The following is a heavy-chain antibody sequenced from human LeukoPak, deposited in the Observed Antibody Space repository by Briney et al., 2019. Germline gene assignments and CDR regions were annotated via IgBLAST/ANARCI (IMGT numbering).Heavy chain of an antibody. D-gene: IGHD1-26*01. CDR2: IIPILGIA. Sequence: ASVKVSCKASGGTFSSYAISWVRQAPGQGLEWMGRIIPILGIANYAQEFQGRVTITADKSTSTAYMELSSLRSEDTAVYYCARDVGATYDAFDIWGQGTMVTVSS. V-gene: IGHV1-69*04. CDR1: GGTFSSYA. J-gene: IGHJ3*02. CDR3: ARDVGATYDAFDI.